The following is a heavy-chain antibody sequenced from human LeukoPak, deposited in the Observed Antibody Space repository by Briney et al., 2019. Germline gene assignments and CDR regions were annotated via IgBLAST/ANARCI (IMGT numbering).Heavy chain of an antibody. CDR3: ARRVPFADSSSWHNWFDP. D-gene: IGHD6-13*01. CDR1: GGSISSYY. V-gene: IGHV4-59*08. CDR2: IYYSGST. J-gene: IGHJ5*02. Sequence: PSETLSLTCTVSGGSISSYYWSWIRQPPGKGLEWIGYIYYSGSTNYNPSLKSRVTISVDTSKNQFSLKLSSVTAADTAVYYCARRVPFADSSSWHNWFDPWGQETLVTVSS.